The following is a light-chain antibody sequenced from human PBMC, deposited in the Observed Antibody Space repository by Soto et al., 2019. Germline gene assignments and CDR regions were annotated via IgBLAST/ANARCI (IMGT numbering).Light chain of an antibody. CDR3: CSFAGGYTWV. J-gene: IGLJ3*02. CDR2: DVS. CDR1: STDVGGYNY. V-gene: IGLV2-11*01. Sequence: QSALTQPRSVSGSPGQSVTISCTGTSTDVGGYNYLSWYQQHPGQAPKLMIYDVSNRPSGVPDRFSGSKSANTASLTISGLQAEDGADYYCCSFAGGYTWVFGGGTKLTVL.